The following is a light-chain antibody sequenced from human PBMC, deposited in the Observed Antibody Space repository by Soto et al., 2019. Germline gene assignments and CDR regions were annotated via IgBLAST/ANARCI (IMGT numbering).Light chain of an antibody. CDR1: SSDVGAYNF. J-gene: IGLJ1*01. V-gene: IGLV2-14*03. CDR2: KVY. Sequence: QSALTQPASVSGSPGQSITISCTGTSSDVGAYNFVSWHQQHPGKAPKLMIYKVYDRPSGISYRFSGSKSGNTASLNISGLQGEDEADYYCSAYTVSRTYVFGTGTKVTVL. CDR3: SAYTVSRTYV.